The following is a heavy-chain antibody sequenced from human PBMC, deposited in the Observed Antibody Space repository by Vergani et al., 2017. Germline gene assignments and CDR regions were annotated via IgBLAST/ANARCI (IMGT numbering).Heavy chain of an antibody. D-gene: IGHD3-3*01. Sequence: EVQLVESGGGLVKPGGSLRLSCAASGFTFSSYSMNWVRQAPGKGLEWVSSISSSSSYIYYADSVKGRFTISRDNAKNSLYLQMNSLRAEDTAVYYCARDLPVYYDFWSGSKDAFDIGGEGTMVTVSS. CDR2: ISSSSSYI. CDR1: GFTFSSYS. CDR3: ARDLPVYYDFWSGSKDAFDI. V-gene: IGHV3-21*01. J-gene: IGHJ3*02.